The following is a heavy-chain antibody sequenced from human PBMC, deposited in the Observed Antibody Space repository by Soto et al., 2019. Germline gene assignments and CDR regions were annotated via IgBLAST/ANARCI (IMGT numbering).Heavy chain of an antibody. V-gene: IGHV3-33*01. J-gene: IGHJ4*02. CDR1: GFTFSSYA. Sequence: QVQLVESGGGVVQPGRSLRLSCAASGFTFSSYAMHWVRQAPGNGLEWVAVVWYDASNKYYAGSMKGRFTISRDNSKNTLYLQMNSLRAEDTAVYYCARDTSMGRTVNYYFEYWCQGTLVTVSS. D-gene: IGHD3-10*01. CDR2: VWYDASNK. CDR3: ARDTSMGRTVNYYFEY.